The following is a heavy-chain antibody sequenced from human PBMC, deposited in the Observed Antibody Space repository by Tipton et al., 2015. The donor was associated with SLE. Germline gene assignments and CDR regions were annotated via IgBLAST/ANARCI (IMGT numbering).Heavy chain of an antibody. Sequence: TLSLTCTVSGGSIISVGYYWSWFRQHPGKGLEWIGYIDYSGSTYYNPSRKSRITISLDTSRNQFSLKLNSVTAADTAVYYCARMGCSGGNCNWGDYWGQGTLVAVSS. D-gene: IGHD2-15*01. CDR1: GGSIISVGYY. CDR2: IDYSGST. V-gene: IGHV4-31*03. CDR3: ARMGCSGGNCNWGDY. J-gene: IGHJ4*02.